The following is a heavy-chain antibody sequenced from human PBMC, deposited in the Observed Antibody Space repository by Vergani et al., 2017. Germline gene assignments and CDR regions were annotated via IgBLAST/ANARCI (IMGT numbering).Heavy chain of an antibody. CDR2: ISTTSDTI. V-gene: IGHV3-48*01. D-gene: IGHD6-19*01. CDR1: GFTFSSYS. Sequence: DVQLVESGGDLVQPGGSLRLSCAASGFTFSSYSMNWVRQAPGKGLEWISYISTTSDTIYYADSVRGRFTISRDNAKNSLYLEMNSLRVEDTAVYFCARSLVARKGGYWGQGTRVAVSS. J-gene: IGHJ4*02. CDR3: ARSLVARKGGY.